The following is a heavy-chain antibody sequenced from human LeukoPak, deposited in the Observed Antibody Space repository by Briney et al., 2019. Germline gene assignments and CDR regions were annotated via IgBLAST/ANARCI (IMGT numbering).Heavy chain of an antibody. CDR3: ARQGYTNFYYYYYMDV. V-gene: IGHV4-4*07. CDR2: IYTSGST. Sequence: PSETLSLTCTVSGGSISSYYWSWIRQPAGKGLEWIGRIYTSGSTNYNPSLKSRVIISVDTSKNQFSLKLSSVTAADTAVYYCARQGYTNFYYYYYMDVWGKGTTVTVSS. D-gene: IGHD5-24*01. J-gene: IGHJ6*03. CDR1: GGSISSYY.